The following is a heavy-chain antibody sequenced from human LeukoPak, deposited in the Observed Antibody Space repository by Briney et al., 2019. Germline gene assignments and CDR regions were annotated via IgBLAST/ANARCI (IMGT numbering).Heavy chain of an antibody. V-gene: IGHV3-48*03. D-gene: IGHD5-24*01. CDR3: ARAKRDGYNSFDY. CDR2: ISSSGSTI. Sequence: GGSLRLSCAASGFTFSSYEMNWVRQAPGKGLEWVSYISSSGSTIYYADTVKGRFTISRDNAKNSLYLQMNSLRAEDTAVYYCARAKRDGYNSFDYWGQGTLVTVSS. J-gene: IGHJ4*02. CDR1: GFTFSSYE.